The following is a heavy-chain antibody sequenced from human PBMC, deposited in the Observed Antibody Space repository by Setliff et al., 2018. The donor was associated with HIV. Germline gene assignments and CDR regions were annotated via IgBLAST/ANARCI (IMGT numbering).Heavy chain of an antibody. CDR1: GFAFSTFD. D-gene: IGHD5-12*01. CDR3: ARVDREGWLQLT. J-gene: IGHJ5*02. Sequence: GGSLRLSCVASGFAFSTFDMNWVRQTPGKGLEWVATVGVDSDATYYADSVRGRFAVSRDDFQNTLYLQMSALRVEDTAIYYCARVDREGWLQLTWGQGTLVTVSS. V-gene: IGHV3-23*01. CDR2: VGVDSDAT.